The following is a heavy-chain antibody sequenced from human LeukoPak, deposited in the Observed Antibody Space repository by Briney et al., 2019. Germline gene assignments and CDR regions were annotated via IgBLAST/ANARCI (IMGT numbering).Heavy chain of an antibody. Sequence: GASVKVSCKASGYTFTGYYMHWARQAPGQGLEWMGWINPNSGGTNYAQKFQGRVTMTRDTSISTAYMVLSRLRSDDTAVYYCARSRDIVVVVAAYDYWGQGTLVTVSS. CDR2: INPNSGGT. D-gene: IGHD2-15*01. V-gene: IGHV1-2*02. CDR3: ARSRDIVVVVAAYDY. J-gene: IGHJ4*02. CDR1: GYTFTGYY.